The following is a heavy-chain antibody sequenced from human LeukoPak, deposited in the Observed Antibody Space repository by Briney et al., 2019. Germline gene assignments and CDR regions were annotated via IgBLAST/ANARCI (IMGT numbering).Heavy chain of an antibody. J-gene: IGHJ4*02. V-gene: IGHV4-30-2*01. CDR2: TYHSEST. D-gene: IGHD2-2*01. Sequence: KPSQTLSLTCAVSGGSIYNGDYSRHWIRQPPGRGRERIGYTYHSESTYYNPSLKSRVTISVDRSKTQFSLKLSSVTAADTAVYYCARGYCSSTSGHRPGAYYFDYWGQGTLVTVSS. CDR3: ARGYCSSTSGHRPGAYYFDY. CDR1: GGSIYNGDYS.